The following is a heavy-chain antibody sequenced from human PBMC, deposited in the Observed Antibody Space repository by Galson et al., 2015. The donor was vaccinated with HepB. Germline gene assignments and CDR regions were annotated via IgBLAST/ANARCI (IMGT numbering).Heavy chain of an antibody. CDR1: GYTFTNYG. V-gene: IGHV1-18*04. Sequence: SVKVSCKASGYTFTNYGINWVRKAPGQGLEWMGWISTYNGNTNYAQKLQGRVSMTTDTSTSTAYMELRSLRSDDTAVYYCARGYYGSGTYYDDYWGQGTLITVSS. J-gene: IGHJ4*02. CDR2: ISTYNGNT. D-gene: IGHD3-10*01. CDR3: ARGYYGSGTYYDDY.